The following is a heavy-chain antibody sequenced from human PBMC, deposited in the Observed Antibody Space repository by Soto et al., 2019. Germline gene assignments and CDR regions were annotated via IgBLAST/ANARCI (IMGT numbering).Heavy chain of an antibody. CDR2: INHSGST. CDR3: VRRRKPLPHSHY. J-gene: IGHJ4*02. V-gene: IGHV4-34*01. CDR1: GGSFSGYY. Sequence: PSETLSLTCAVYGGSFSGYYWSRIRQPPGKGLEWIGEINHSGSTNYNPSLKSRVTISVDTSKNQFSLKLSSVTAAATAVYYCVRRRKPLPHSHYSGKALLVTVSS. D-gene: IGHD1-26*01.